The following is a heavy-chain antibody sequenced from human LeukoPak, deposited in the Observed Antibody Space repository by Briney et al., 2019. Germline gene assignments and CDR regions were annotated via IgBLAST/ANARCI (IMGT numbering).Heavy chain of an antibody. J-gene: IGHJ3*02. CDR2: IFYSGST. CDR1: GGSISSYY. V-gene: IGHV4-59*01. CDR3: ARANYDSSGYYTLIDAFDI. Sequence: PSGTLSPTCTVSGGSISSYYWSWVRPPPREGLGWVGYIFYSGSTNYNTSLKSRVTISVDTSKNQFSLKLSSVTSADTAVYYCARANYDSSGYYTLIDAFDIWGQGTMVTVSS. D-gene: IGHD3-22*01.